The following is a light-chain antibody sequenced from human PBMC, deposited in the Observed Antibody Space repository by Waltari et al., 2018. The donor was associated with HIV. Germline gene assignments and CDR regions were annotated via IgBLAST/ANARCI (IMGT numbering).Light chain of an antibody. CDR3: MQARQTPLT. CDR1: QSLHTNGNNY. V-gene: IGKV2-28*01. CDR2: LGS. Sequence: LVMTHSSLPLPVTRGEPASISRMSSQSLHTNGNNYLDWYLQKPGQSPQLLIYLGSNRAAGVPDRFSGSGSGADFTLKISRVEAEDVGVYYCMQARQTPLTFGGGTKLEIK. J-gene: IGKJ4*01.